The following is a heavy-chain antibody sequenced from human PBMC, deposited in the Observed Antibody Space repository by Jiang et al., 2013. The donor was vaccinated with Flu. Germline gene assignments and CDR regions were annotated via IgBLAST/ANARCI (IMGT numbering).Heavy chain of an antibody. Sequence: AVSGGSISSSNWWSWVRQPPGKGLEWIGEIYHSGSTNYNPSLKSRVTISVDKSKNQFSLKLSSVTAADTAVYYCARVGVGSIAAHLDYWGQGTLVTVSS. D-gene: IGHD6-6*01. CDR2: IYHSGST. J-gene: IGHJ4*02. V-gene: IGHV4-4*02. CDR3: ARVGVGSIAAHLDY. CDR1: GGSISSSNW.